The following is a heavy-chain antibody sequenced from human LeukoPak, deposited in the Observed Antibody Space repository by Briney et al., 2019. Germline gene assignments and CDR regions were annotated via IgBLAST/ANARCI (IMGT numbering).Heavy chain of an antibody. D-gene: IGHD6-19*01. Sequence: PSETLSLTCTVSGGSISSYYWSWIRQPAGKGLEWIGRIYTSGSTNYNTSLKSRVTMSVDTSKNQFSLKLSSVTAADTDVYYCARDRTVAVAGYYYYYGMDVWGQGTTVTVSS. J-gene: IGHJ6*02. V-gene: IGHV4-4*07. CDR1: GGSISSYY. CDR2: IYTSGST. CDR3: ARDRTVAVAGYYYYYGMDV.